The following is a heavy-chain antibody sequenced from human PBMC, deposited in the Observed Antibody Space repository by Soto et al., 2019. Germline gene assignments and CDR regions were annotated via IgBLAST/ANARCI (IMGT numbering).Heavy chain of an antibody. D-gene: IGHD2-2*01. CDR2: INHSGST. J-gene: IGHJ6*03. CDR1: GGSFSGYY. CDR3: ARGFSNTITGHYYYYMDV. Sequence: SETLSLTCAVYGGSFSGYYWSWIRQPPGKGLEWIGEINHSGSTNYNPSLKSRVTISVDTSKNQFSLKLSSVTAADTAVYYCARGFSNTITGHYYYYMDVWGKGTTVTVSS. V-gene: IGHV4-34*01.